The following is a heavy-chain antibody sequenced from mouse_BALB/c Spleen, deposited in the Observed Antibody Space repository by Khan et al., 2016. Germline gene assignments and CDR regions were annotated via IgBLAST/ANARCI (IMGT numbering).Heavy chain of an antibody. CDR1: GYNFTSYW. J-gene: IGHJ2*01. V-gene: IGHV1-55*01. Sequence: QVQLQQPGAELVKPGTSVKLSCKASGYNFTSYWLNWVKLRPGQGLEWIGNIYPDSGSTNYNEKFKIKATLTVDTSSSTAYMQLSSLASEDSAHYYFAIDGNYYFDYWGQGTTLTVSS. CDR3: AIDGNYYFDY. D-gene: IGHD2-1*01. CDR2: IYPDSGST.